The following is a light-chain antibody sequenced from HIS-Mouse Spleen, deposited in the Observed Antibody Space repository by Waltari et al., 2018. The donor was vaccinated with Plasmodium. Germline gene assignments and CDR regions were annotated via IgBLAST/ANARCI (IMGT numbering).Light chain of an antibody. CDR1: SSDVGSYNL. J-gene: IGLJ2*01. Sequence: QSALTQPASVSGSPGQSITISCTGTSSDVGSYNLVSWYQQHPGKAPKLMIYEGSKRPSGVSNRCSGTKSGKTASLTIAGLQAEDEADYYCCSYAGSRMVFGGGTKLTVL. CDR3: CSYAGSRMV. V-gene: IGLV2-23*01. CDR2: EGS.